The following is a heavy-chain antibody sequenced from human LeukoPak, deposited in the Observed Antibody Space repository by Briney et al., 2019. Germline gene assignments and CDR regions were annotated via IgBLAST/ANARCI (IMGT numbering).Heavy chain of an antibody. Sequence: SETLSLTCAVYGGSFSGYYWSWIRRPPGKGLEWIGEINHSGSTNYNPSLKSRVTISVDTSKNQFSLKLSSVTAADTAVYYCARGGGWSFDYWGQGTLVTVSS. CDR1: GGSFSGYY. V-gene: IGHV4-34*01. J-gene: IGHJ4*02. CDR2: INHSGST. D-gene: IGHD6-19*01. CDR3: ARGGGWSFDY.